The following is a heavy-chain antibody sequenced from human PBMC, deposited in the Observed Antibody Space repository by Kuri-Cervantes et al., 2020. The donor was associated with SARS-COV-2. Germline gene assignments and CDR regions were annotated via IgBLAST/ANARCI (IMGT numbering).Heavy chain of an antibody. D-gene: IGHD1-7*01. CDR3: ARGLELRSGYFDY. J-gene: IGHJ4*02. CDR1: GGTFSSYA. Sequence: SVKVSCKASGGTFSSYAISWVRQAPGQGLEWMGRIIPILGIANYAQKSQGRVTITADKSTSTAYMELSSLRSEDTAVYYCARGLELRSGYFDYWGQGTLVTVSS. V-gene: IGHV1-69*04. CDR2: IIPILGIA.